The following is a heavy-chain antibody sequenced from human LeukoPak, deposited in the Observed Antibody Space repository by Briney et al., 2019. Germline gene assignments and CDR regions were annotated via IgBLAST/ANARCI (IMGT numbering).Heavy chain of an antibody. V-gene: IGHV3-9*01. J-gene: IGHJ4*02. CDR3: AKGKEMATISIDY. CDR2: ISWNSGSI. CDR1: GFTFDDYA. Sequence: PGRSLRLSCAASGFTFDDYAMHWVRHAPGKGLEWVSGISWNSGSIGYADSVKGRFTISRDNAKNSLYLLMNSLRAEDTALYYCAKGKEMATISIDYWGQGTLVTVSS. D-gene: IGHD5-24*01.